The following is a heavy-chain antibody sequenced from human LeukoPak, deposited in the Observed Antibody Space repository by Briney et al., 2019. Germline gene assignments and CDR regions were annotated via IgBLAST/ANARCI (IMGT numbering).Heavy chain of an antibody. CDR2: IKGRSDTI. CDR1: GFIFNNYC. Sequence: GGSLRLSCTAAGFIFNNYCMNWVRQAPGKGREWISYIKGRSDTIHYAHSGKGLFTISRDNAKNTLSLQITSLRAEDTSIYDCVRGQGAHDNWFDPWGQGTMVTVAS. V-gene: IGHV3-48*01. CDR3: VRGQGAHDNWFDP. J-gene: IGHJ5*02.